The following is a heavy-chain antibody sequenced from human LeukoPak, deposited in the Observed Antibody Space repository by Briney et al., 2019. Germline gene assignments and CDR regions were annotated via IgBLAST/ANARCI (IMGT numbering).Heavy chain of an antibody. J-gene: IGHJ6*03. V-gene: IGHV4-39*07. CDR2: IYYSGST. CDR3: ASTRPYYYYYMDV. Sequence: SETLSLTCTVSGGSISGYYWGWIRQAPGKGLEWIGIIYYSGSTYYNPSLKSRVTISVDTSKNQFSLKLNSVTAADTAVYYCASTRPYYYYYMDVWGKGTTVTISS. CDR1: GGSISGYY.